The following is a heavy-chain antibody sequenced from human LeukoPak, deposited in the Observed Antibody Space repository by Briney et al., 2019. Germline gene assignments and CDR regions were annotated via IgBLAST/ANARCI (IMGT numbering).Heavy chain of an antibody. CDR1: GFIFSNYA. D-gene: IGHD2-21*02. V-gene: IGHV3-64*02. J-gene: IGHJ3*02. CDR3: ARGKGMGGDWNDAFDI. CDR2: ISTNGGGT. Sequence: GGSLRLSCAASGFIFSNYAIRWVRQAPGKGLEHVSSISTNGGGTYFADSVEGRFTISRDNSKNTVNLQMGSLRPEDMAVYYCARGKGMGGDWNDAFDIWGQGAMVTVSS.